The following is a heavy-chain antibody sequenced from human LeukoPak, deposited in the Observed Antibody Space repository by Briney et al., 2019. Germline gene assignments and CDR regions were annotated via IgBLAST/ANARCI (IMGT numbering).Heavy chain of an antibody. J-gene: IGHJ6*02. CDR1: GFTFNDYG. Sequence: GGSLRLSCAASGFTFNDYGMSWVRQAPGKGLEWVSGINWNGDRTGYADSEKGRFTISRDNAKNSLYPQMNSLRAEDTALYYCARDRGSYFSYGMDVWGQGTTVTVSS. CDR2: INWNGDRT. CDR3: ARDRGSYFSYGMDV. D-gene: IGHD1-26*01. V-gene: IGHV3-20*04.